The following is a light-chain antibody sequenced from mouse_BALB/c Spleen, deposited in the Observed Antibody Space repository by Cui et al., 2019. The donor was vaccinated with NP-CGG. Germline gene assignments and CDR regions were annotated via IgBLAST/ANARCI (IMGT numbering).Light chain of an antibody. V-gene: IGLV1*01. CDR2: GTN. Sequence: QAVVTQESALTTSPGETVTLTCRSSTGAVTTSNYNNWVQEKPDHLFTGLIGGTNNRAPGVPARFSGSLIGDKAALTITGAQTEDEAIYFSIIFGSGTKVTVL. CDR1: TGAVTTSNY. J-gene: IGLJ3*01. CDR3: II.